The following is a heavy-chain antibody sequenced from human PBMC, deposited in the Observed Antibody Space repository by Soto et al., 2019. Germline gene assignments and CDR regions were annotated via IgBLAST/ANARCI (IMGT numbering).Heavy chain of an antibody. J-gene: IGHJ4*02. CDR3: AKDVRGYLAYFDY. Sequence: GGSLRLSCAASGFTFSAYAMSWVRQAPGKGLEWVSAITSSGGSTSYADSVKGRVTISRDKSKNTLYLQMNSLRAEDTAVYYCAKDVRGYLAYFDYWGQGTLVTVSS. V-gene: IGHV3-23*01. CDR1: GFTFSAYA. CDR2: ITSSGGST. D-gene: IGHD2-15*01.